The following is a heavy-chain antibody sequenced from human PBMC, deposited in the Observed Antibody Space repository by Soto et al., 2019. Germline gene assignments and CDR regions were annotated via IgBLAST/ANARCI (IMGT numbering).Heavy chain of an antibody. CDR3: ARDPSYTTFGVVIDY. CDR2: ISAFNGNT. V-gene: IGHV1-18*01. D-gene: IGHD3-3*01. CDR1: GYTFTSFG. Sequence: AAVKVSCKASGYTFTSFGINWVRQALGQGLEWMGWISAFNGNTNYAQKFQDRVTLTTDTSTNTAYMELRSLRSDDTAVYYCARDPSYTTFGVVIDYWGQGTLVTVSS. J-gene: IGHJ4*02.